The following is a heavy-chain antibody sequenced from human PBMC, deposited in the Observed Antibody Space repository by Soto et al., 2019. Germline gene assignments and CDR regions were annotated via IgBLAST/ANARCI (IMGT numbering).Heavy chain of an antibody. CDR2: INHSGST. V-gene: IGHV4-34*01. J-gene: IGHJ3*02. Sequence: SETLSLTCAVYGGSFSGYYWSWIRQPPGKGLEWIGEINHSGSTNYNPSLKSRVTISVDTSKNQFSLKLSSVTAADTAVYYCARAPPASDEGQWEPDAFDIWGQGTMVTVSS. CDR3: ARAPPASDEGQWEPDAFDI. CDR1: GGSFSGYY. D-gene: IGHD1-26*01.